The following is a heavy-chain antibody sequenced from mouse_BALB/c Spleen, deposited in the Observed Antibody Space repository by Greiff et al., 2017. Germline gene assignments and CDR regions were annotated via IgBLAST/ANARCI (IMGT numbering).Heavy chain of an antibody. Sequence: EVKLVESGGGLVKPGGSLKLSCAASGFAFSSYDMSWVRQTPEKRLEWVAYISSGGGSTYYPDTVKGRFTISRDNAKNTLYLQMSSLKSEDTAMYYCARLYRYDVLYAMDYWGQGTSVTVSS. CDR2: ISSGGGST. D-gene: IGHD2-14*01. V-gene: IGHV5-12-1*01. CDR3: ARLYRYDVLYAMDY. J-gene: IGHJ4*01. CDR1: GFAFSSYD.